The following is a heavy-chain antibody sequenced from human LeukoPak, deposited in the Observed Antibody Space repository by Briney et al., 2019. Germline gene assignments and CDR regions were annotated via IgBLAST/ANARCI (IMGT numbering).Heavy chain of an antibody. CDR3: ARDTRSYDSSGYYYYDY. J-gene: IGHJ4*02. V-gene: IGHV4-59*01. CDR2: IYYSGSP. Sequence: SETLSLTCPVSGASTRSYYWNWIRQSPGQGLEWIGSIYYSGSPNYNPSLKSRVTISEDTSKNQFSLKLRSVTAADTAVYYCARDTRSYDSSGYYYYDYWGQGTLVTVSS. CDR1: GASTRSYY. D-gene: IGHD3-22*01.